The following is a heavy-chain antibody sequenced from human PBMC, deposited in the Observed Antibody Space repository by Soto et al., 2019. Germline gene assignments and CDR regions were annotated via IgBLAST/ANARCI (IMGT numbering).Heavy chain of an antibody. V-gene: IGHV3-23*01. CDR3: AKRDRSSSSYNWFDP. D-gene: IGHD6-6*01. CDR1: GFTLSSHA. Sequence: GGSLRLSCAASGFTLSSHAMSWVRQAPGKGLEWVSAISGSGGSTYYADSVKGRFTISRDNSKNTLYLQMNSLRAEDTAVYYCAKRDRSSSSYNWFDPWGQGTLVTVSS. CDR2: ISGSGGST. J-gene: IGHJ5*02.